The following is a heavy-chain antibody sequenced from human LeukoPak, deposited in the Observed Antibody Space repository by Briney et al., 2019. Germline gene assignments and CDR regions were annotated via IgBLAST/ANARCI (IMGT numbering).Heavy chain of an antibody. Sequence: SETLSLTCTVSGGSIISSSHYWACIRQPPGKGLEWIGSIYYNGGTFYSPSLKSRASISVDTSKNQFSLKLSSVTAADTSVYFCAREEASAADYWGQGTLVTVSS. V-gene: IGHV4-39*01. D-gene: IGHD6-13*01. CDR3: AREEASAADY. J-gene: IGHJ4*02. CDR2: IYYNGGT. CDR1: GGSIISSSHY.